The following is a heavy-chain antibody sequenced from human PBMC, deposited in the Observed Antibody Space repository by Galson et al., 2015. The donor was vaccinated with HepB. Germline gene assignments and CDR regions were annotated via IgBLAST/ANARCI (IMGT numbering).Heavy chain of an antibody. Sequence: CAISGDSVSTNNTTWNWLRQSPSGGLEWLGRAYYRSKWYYAYAVSVKSRETLSPDTSKNQFSLHLNSVTLEDTAVYYCARQFPPIVNSGFDYWGHGTLVTVSS. D-gene: IGHD2-21*01. V-gene: IGHV6-1*01. CDR2: AYYRSKWYY. J-gene: IGHJ4*01. CDR1: GDSVSTNNTT. CDR3: ARQFPPIVNSGFDY.